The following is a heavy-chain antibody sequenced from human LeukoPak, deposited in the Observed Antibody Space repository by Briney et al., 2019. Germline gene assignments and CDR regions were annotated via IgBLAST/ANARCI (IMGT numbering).Heavy chain of an antibody. D-gene: IGHD3-9*01. V-gene: IGHV4-34*01. J-gene: IGHJ6*02. Sequence: SETLSLTCAVYGGSFSGYYWSWIRQPPGKELEWIGEINHSGSTNYNPSLKSRVTISVDTSKNQFSLKLSSVTAADTAVYYCARGPLLRYFDWSPRAYYYYGMDVWGQGTTVTVSS. CDR3: ARGPLLRYFDWSPRAYYYYGMDV. CDR1: GGSFSGYY. CDR2: INHSGST.